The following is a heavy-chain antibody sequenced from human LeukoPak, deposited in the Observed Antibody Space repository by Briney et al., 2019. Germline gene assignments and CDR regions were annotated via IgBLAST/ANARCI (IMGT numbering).Heavy chain of an antibody. Sequence: SGTLSLTCGVYGGSFSGYYWSWIRQPPGKGLEWIGEINHSGITKYNPSLKSRVTMSVDTSKNQVSLRLRSVTAADTAVYYCARAPDYSSYFDFWGQGTQVTVSS. CDR2: INHSGIT. D-gene: IGHD4-11*01. CDR3: ARAPDYSSYFDF. CDR1: GGSFSGYY. V-gene: IGHV4-34*01. J-gene: IGHJ4*02.